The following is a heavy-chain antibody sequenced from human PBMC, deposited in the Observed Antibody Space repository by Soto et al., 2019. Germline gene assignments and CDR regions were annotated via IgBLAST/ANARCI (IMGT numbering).Heavy chain of an antibody. Sequence: GGSLRLSCAASGFTFSSYGMHWVRQAPGKGLEWVAVIWYDGSNKYYADSVKGRFTISRDNSKNTLYLQMNSLRAEDTAVYYCARPYDSSGYYSNYGMDVWGQGTTVTVSS. CDR1: GFTFSSYG. CDR2: IWYDGSNK. CDR3: ARPYDSSGYYSNYGMDV. J-gene: IGHJ6*02. D-gene: IGHD3-22*01. V-gene: IGHV3-33*01.